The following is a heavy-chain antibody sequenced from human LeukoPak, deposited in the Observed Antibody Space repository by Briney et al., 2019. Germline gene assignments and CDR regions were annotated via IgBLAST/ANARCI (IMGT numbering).Heavy chain of an antibody. J-gene: IGHJ4*02. D-gene: IGHD3-3*01. CDR3: TTTELYYDFWSGLNY. V-gene: IGHV3-74*01. CDR2: INSDGSST. CDR1: GFTFSSYW. Sequence: PGGSLRLSCAASGFTFSSYWMHWVRHAPGKGLVWVSRINSDGSSTSYADSVKGRFTISRGNAKNTLYLQMNSLRAEDTAVYYCTTTELYYDFWSGLNYWGQGTLVTVSS.